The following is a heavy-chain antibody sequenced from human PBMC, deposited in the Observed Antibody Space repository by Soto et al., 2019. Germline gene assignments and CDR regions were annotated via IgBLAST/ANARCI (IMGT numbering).Heavy chain of an antibody. Sequence: PSETLSLTCSASGDSISNSYWSWTRQPPGKGLEWIGYIYYSGSTNYNPSLKSRVTISVDTSKNQFSLKLNSMTAADTAVYYCARHNYGSGSTYFDYWGQRTLVTVS. D-gene: IGHD3-10*01. CDR2: IYYSGST. CDR3: ARHNYGSGSTYFDY. V-gene: IGHV4-59*08. CDR1: GDSISNSY. J-gene: IGHJ4*02.